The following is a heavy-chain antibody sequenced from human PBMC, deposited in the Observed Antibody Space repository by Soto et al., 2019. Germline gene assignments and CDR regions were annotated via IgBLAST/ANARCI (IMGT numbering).Heavy chain of an antibody. D-gene: IGHD5-12*01. Sequence: QVQLVQSGAEVKKPGSSVKVSCKGSGDTFHRHALSWVRQAPGQGLEWMGGIIPMFGTANYAQKFQGRVTITADTSTSTAYMELSSLRFEDTASYYCAVIGYDLDYWGQGTLVAVSS. CDR1: GDTFHRHA. J-gene: IGHJ4*02. V-gene: IGHV1-69*06. CDR3: AVIGYDLDY. CDR2: IIPMFGTA.